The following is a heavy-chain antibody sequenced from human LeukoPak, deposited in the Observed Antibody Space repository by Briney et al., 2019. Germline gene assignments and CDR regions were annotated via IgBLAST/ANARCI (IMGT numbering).Heavy chain of an antibody. CDR1: GGTFSSYA. D-gene: IGHD2-15*01. V-gene: IGHV1-69*06. CDR3: ARGKHRYCSGGSCYKGHKYSWFDP. Sequence: GASVKVSCKASGGTFSSYAISWVRQAPGQGLEWMGGIIPIFGTANYAQKFQGRVTITADKSTSTAYMELSSLRSEDTAVYYCARGKHRYCSGGSCYKGHKYSWFDPWGQGTLVTVSS. CDR2: IIPIFGTA. J-gene: IGHJ5*02.